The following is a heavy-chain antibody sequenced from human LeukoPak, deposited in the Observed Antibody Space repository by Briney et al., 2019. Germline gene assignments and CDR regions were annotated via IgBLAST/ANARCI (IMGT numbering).Heavy chain of an antibody. Sequence: GGSLRLSCAASGFTFSSYEMNWVRQAPGKGLEWVSYISSSGSTIYYADSVKGRFTISRDNAKNSLYLQMNSLRAEDTAVYYCARSSFNYYYGMDVWGQGTTVTVSS. J-gene: IGHJ6*02. CDR2: ISSSGSTI. CDR1: GFTFSSYE. D-gene: IGHD6-13*01. CDR3: ARSSFNYYYGMDV. V-gene: IGHV3-48*03.